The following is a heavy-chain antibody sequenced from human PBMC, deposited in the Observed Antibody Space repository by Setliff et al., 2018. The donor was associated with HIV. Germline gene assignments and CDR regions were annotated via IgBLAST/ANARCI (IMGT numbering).Heavy chain of an antibody. V-gene: IGHV4-4*09. CDR3: ARRIDNSGSFPDKNWFDT. Sequence: SETPVPTCTVSGGSISSYCWNWIRQSPGRGLEWIGFIFSSGSTKYNPSLQSRVTMSIDTSKNQFSLKLTSVTAADTAVYYCARRIDNSGSFPDKNWFDTWGQGSLVTVSS. J-gene: IGHJ5*02. CDR2: IFSSGST. D-gene: IGHD3-10*01. CDR1: GGSISSYC.